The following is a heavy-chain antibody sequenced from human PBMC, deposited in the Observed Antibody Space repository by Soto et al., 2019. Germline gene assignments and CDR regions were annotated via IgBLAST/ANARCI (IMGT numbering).Heavy chain of an antibody. CDR3: ARDRPYSSGALNS. CDR1: GFTFSGSA. D-gene: IGHD2-21*01. CDR2: IKTRTEGGTT. J-gene: IGHJ3*01. Sequence: PGGSLRLSCAASGFTFSGSAMHWVRQASGKGLEWVGRIKTRTEGGTTDGAAPVKGRFTISRDDSENTLHLEMNSLKAEDTAVYYCARDRPYSSGALNSWGQGTMVTVSS. V-gene: IGHV3-15*01.